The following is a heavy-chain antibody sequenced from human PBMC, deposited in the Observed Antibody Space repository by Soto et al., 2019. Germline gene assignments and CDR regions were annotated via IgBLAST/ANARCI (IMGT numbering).Heavy chain of an antibody. D-gene: IGHD6-13*01. J-gene: IGHJ4*02. Sequence: SETLSLTCTVSGGSISSSSYYWGWIRQPPGKGLEWIGSIYYSGSTYYNPSLKSRVTISVDTSKNQFSLKLSSVTAADTAVYYCVRQFIAAAGPGPFDYWGQGTLVTVSS. V-gene: IGHV4-39*01. CDR2: IYYSGST. CDR1: GGSISSSSYY. CDR3: VRQFIAAAGPGPFDY.